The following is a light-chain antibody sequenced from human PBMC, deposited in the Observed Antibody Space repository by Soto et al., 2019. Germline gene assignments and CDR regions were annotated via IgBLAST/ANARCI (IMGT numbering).Light chain of an antibody. CDR2: VAS. V-gene: IGKV1D-12*01. J-gene: IGKJ2*01. Sequence: IQMTQSPSSVSASIGDRVTVTCRAGQDIGTWLAWYQPKPVNAPKLLISVASKLESGVPSRFRGSGSGTHSTLTISSLQPEDLATYYCQDCHTFPQTVGQGTKLEIK. CDR3: QDCHTFPQT. CDR1: QDIGTW.